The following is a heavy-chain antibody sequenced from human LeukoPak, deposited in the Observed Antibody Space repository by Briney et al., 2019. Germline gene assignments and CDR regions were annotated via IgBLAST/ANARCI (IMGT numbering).Heavy chain of an antibody. CDR1: GGSISSYY. CDR3: ARGRDYYDSSGAYYFDY. V-gene: IGHV4-59*12. D-gene: IGHD3-22*01. J-gene: IGHJ4*02. CDR2: ISDIGSI. Sequence: SETLSLTCTVSGGSISSYYWSWIRQPPGKGLEWIAYISDIGSINYNPSLKSRVTISVDTSKNQFSLKLSSVTAADTAVYYCARGRDYYDSSGAYYFDYWGQGTLVTVSS.